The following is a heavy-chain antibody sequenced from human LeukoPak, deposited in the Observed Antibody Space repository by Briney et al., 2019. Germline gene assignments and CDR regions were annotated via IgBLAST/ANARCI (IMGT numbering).Heavy chain of an antibody. CDR1: GVSSSSSY. CDR2: IFYTGDS. CDR3: ARHRFASPLDS. J-gene: IGHJ4*02. Sequence: SETLSLTCTVSGVSSSSSYWSWIRQPPGKGLEWIGYIFYTGDSNHNPSFKSRVSISLDTSKDQISLKLSSVTAADAAVYYCARHRFASPLDSWGQGTLVTVSS. D-gene: IGHD2-21*01. V-gene: IGHV4-59*08.